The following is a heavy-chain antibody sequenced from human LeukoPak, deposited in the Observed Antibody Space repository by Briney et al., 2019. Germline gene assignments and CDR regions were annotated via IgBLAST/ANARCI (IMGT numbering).Heavy chain of an antibody. J-gene: IGHJ4*02. V-gene: IGHV4-39*01. CDR2: IYYSGST. CDR1: GGSISSSSYY. Sequence: PSETLSLTCTVSGGSISSSSYYWGWIRQPPGKGLEWIGSIYYSGSTYYNPSLKSRVTISVDTSKNQLSLKLSSVTAADTAVYSCARLVPYSSNWYFDYWGQGTLVTVSS. D-gene: IGHD6-13*01. CDR3: ARLVPYSSNWYFDY.